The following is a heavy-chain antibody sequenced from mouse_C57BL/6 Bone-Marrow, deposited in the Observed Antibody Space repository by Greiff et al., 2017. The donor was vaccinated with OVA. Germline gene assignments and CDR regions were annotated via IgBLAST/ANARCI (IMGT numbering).Heavy chain of an antibody. CDR3: ARHYGTLDWYFDV. Sequence: VQLQQPGAELVKPGASVKLSCKASGYTFTSYWMHWVKQRPGQGLEWIGMIHPNSGSTNYNEKFKSKATLTVDKSSSTAYMQLSSLTSEDSAVYYCARHYGTLDWYFDVWGTGTTVTVSS. CDR2: IHPNSGST. CDR1: GYTFTSYW. V-gene: IGHV1-64*01. D-gene: IGHD1-1*01. J-gene: IGHJ1*03.